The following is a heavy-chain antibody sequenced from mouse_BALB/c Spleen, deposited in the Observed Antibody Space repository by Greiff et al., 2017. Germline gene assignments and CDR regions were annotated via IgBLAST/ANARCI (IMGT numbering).Heavy chain of an antibody. CDR1: GYTFTSYW. Sequence: QVQLQQPGAELVRPGASVKLSCKASGYTFTSYWINWVKQRPGQGLEWIGNIYPSDSYTNYNQKFKDKATLTVDKSSSTAYMQLSSPTSEDSAVYYCTRGSLWLRETYFDYWGQGTTLTVSS. J-gene: IGHJ2*01. CDR3: TRGSLWLRETYFDY. V-gene: IGHV1-69*02. D-gene: IGHD2-2*01. CDR2: IYPSDSYT.